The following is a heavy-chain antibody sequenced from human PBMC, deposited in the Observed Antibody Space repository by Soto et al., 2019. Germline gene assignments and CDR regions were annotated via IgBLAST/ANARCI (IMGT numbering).Heavy chain of an antibody. CDR1: GFTFSGYW. D-gene: IGHD2-2*01. CDR2: IKQDGSEK. V-gene: IGHV3-7*01. J-gene: IGHJ4*02. CDR3: AKNNRYCSSTNCFVFDY. Sequence: EVQLVESGGGLVQPGGSLRRSCAASGFTFSGYWMSWVRQAPGKGLEWVANIKQDGSEKYYVDSVKGRFTISRDNAKNSLYLLMNSLRAEDTAVYYCAKNNRYCSSTNCFVFDYWGQGTLVTVSS.